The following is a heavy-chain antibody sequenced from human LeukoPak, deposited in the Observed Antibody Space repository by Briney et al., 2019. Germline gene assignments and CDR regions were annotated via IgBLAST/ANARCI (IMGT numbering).Heavy chain of an antibody. CDR3: ARAPSEIGGYYPEYFRH. CDR1: GFTFSTYW. CDR2: IKSDGST. D-gene: IGHD3-22*01. Sequence: GGSLRLSCAASGFTFSTYWMDWVRQAPGKGLVWVSRIKSDGSTNYADSVKGRFTISRDNTNNTLSLQMNSLRPEDTGVYYCARAPSEIGGYYPEYFRHWGQGTLVTVSS. V-gene: IGHV3-74*01. J-gene: IGHJ1*01.